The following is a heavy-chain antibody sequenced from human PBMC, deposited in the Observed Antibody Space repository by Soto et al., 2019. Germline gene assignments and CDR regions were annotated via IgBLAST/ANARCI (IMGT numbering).Heavy chain of an antibody. CDR2: IRSKAYGGTT. V-gene: IGHV3-49*03. Sequence: GGSLRLSCTASGFTFGDYAMSWFRQAPGKGLEWVGFIRSKAYGGTTEYAASVKGRFTISRDDSKSIAYLQMNSLKTEDTAVYYCTRAYYYDSSGYGIPGYWGQGTLVTVYS. J-gene: IGHJ4*02. CDR3: TRAYYYDSSGYGIPGY. D-gene: IGHD3-22*01. CDR1: GFTFGDYA.